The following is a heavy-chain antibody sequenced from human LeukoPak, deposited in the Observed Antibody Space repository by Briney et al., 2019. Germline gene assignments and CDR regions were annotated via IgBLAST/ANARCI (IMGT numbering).Heavy chain of an antibody. J-gene: IGHJ3*02. V-gene: IGHV3-23*01. CDR3: AKSLLTTASGTGRAFDI. CDR2: ISASGDVT. CDR1: AFTFSSYW. Sequence: GGSLRLSCAASAFTFSSYWMHWVRQAPGKGLEWVSAISASGDVTFHADPLKGRFTISRDNSKNTLYLQMDSLRAEDTAKYYCAKSLLTTASGTGRAFDIWGQGTMVTVSA. D-gene: IGHD1-26*01.